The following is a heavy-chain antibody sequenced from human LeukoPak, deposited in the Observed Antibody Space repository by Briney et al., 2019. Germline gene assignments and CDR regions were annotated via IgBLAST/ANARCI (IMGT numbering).Heavy chain of an antibody. CDR2: IYTSGST. J-gene: IGHJ4*02. V-gene: IGHV4-4*07. CDR1: GGSISSYY. CDR3: ARENPDYYGSGSYYNVVYYFDY. Sequence: SETLSLTCPVSGGSISSYYWSWIRQPAGKGLEWIGRIYTSGSTNYNPSLKSRVTMSVDTSKNQFSLKLSSVTAADTAVYYCARENPDYYGSGSYYNVVYYFDYWGQGTLVTVSS. D-gene: IGHD3-10*01.